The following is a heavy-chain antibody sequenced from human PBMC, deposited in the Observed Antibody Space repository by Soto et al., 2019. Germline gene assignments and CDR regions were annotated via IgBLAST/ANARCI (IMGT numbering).Heavy chain of an antibody. CDR2: ISAYNGNT. J-gene: IGHJ4*02. D-gene: IGHD2-21*02. CDR1: GYTFTSYG. Sequence: ASVKVSCKASGYTFTSYGISWVRQAPGQGLEWMGWISAYNGNTNYAQKLQGRVTMTTDTSTSTAYMELRSLRSDDTAVYYCARDRTPYCGGDCYSLSFDYWGQGSLVTVSS. CDR3: ARDRTPYCGGDCYSLSFDY. V-gene: IGHV1-18*04.